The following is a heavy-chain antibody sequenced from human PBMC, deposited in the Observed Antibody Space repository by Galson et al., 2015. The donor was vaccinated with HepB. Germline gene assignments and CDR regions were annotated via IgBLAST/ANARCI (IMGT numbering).Heavy chain of an antibody. CDR3: ARVGSIHIVVPAAFDY. J-gene: IGHJ4*02. CDR2: IWYDGSNK. CDR1: GFTFSSYG. D-gene: IGHD2-2*01. V-gene: IGHV3-33*01. Sequence: SLRLSCAASGFTFSSYGMHWVRQAPGKGLEWVAVIWYDGSNKYYADSVKGRFTISRDNSKNTLYLQMNSLRAEDTAVYYCARVGSIHIVVPAAFDYWGQGTLVTVSS.